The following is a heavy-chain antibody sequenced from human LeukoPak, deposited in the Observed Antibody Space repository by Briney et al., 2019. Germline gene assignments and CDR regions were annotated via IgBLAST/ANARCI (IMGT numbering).Heavy chain of an antibody. Sequence: PGGSLRLSCAASGFTFSSYAMSWVRQAPGKGLQWVSRINSDGSSTSYADSVKGRFTISRDNSKNTVYLQMNSLRAEDTAVYYCAKTTTGYSSGRFPGWPVDYWGQGTLVTVSS. CDR3: AKTTTGYSSGRFPGWPVDY. CDR1: GFTFSSYA. V-gene: IGHV3-23*01. J-gene: IGHJ4*02. CDR2: INSDGSST. D-gene: IGHD6-19*01.